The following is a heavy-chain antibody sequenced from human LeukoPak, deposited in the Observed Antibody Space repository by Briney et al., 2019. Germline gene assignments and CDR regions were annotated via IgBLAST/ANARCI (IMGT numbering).Heavy chain of an antibody. J-gene: IGHJ4*02. CDR2: IKEDGSEA. D-gene: IGHD7-27*01. CDR1: GFTFSRYW. CDR3: ARDYTGGWNDY. Sequence: GGSLRLSCAAAGFTFSRYWMSWVRQATGRGLECVAKIKEDGSEAHYVDSVKGRFTISRDNAKESLYLQMNSLRAEDTAVYYCARDYTGGWNDYWGQGIRVTVSS. V-gene: IGHV3-7*01.